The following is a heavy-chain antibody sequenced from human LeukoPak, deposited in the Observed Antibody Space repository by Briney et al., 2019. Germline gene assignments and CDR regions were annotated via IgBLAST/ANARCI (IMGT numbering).Heavy chain of an antibody. D-gene: IGHD3-22*01. CDR3: AKPHSGGGYYDVPYYFDY. J-gene: IGHJ4*02. Sequence: GESLRLSCAASGFTFSSYAMSWVRQAPGKGLEWVSAISGSGGSTYYADSVKGRFTISRDNSKNTLYLQMNSLRAEDTAVYYCAKPHSGGGYYDVPYYFDYWGQGTLVTVSS. CDR1: GFTFSSYA. V-gene: IGHV3-23*01. CDR2: ISGSGGST.